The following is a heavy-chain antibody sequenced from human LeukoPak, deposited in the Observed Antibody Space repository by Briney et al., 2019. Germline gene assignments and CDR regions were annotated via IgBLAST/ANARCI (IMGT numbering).Heavy chain of an antibody. V-gene: IGHV3-43*02. CDR2: IGADGGST. Sequence: GGSLRLSCVASGLNFDDSAMHWVRQAPGKGLEWVSLIGADGGSTFSADSVKGRFSISRDNSKNSLYLQMNSLRSEDTAMYYCAKESGRFDYWGQGTLVAVSS. CDR1: GLNFDDSA. J-gene: IGHJ4*02. CDR3: AKESGRFDY.